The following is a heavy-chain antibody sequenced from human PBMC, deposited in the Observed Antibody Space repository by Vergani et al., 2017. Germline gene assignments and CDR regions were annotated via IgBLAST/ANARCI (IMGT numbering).Heavy chain of an antibody. D-gene: IGHD1-7*01. V-gene: IGHV2-5*04. CDR1: GLSLNTRGVS. Sequence: QITLKESGPTLVKPTQTLTLTCTFSGLSLNTRGVSVAWIRQPPGKALDWLARIYCTDYQHYSPSLNNRVTITKDTSNNQIVLTMTNMDYVDTGTYYCVYRKTKCGTTGCCYPFYYYYYMDVWGKGTTVTVSS. CDR3: VYRKTKCGTTGCCYPFYYYYYMDV. CDR2: IYCTDYQ. J-gene: IGHJ6*03.